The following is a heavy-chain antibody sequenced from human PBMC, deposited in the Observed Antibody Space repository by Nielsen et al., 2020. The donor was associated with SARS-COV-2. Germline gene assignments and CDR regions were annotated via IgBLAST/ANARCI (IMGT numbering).Heavy chain of an antibody. J-gene: IGHJ6*02. CDR2: INAGNGNT. CDR3: AVTTVNTLVGYYYGMDV. V-gene: IGHV1-3*01. D-gene: IGHD4-17*01. CDR1: GYTFTSYA. Sequence: ASVKVSCKASGYTFTSYAMHWVRQAPGQRLEWMGWINAGNGNTKYSQKFQGRVTITRDTSASTAYMELSSLRSEDTAVYYCAVTTVNTLVGYYYGMDVWGQGTTVTVSS.